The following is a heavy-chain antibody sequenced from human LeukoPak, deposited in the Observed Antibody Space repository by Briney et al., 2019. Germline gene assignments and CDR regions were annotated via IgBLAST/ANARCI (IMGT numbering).Heavy chain of an antibody. D-gene: IGHD2-2*01. CDR3: ARGRYCSSTSCSFNYYYYMDV. V-gene: IGHV1-69*05. CDR2: IIPICGTA. Sequence: SEKVSCKASGGTFISYAIRWVRRAPGQGLEWMGGIIPICGTANYAQTFQGRVTITRDESTSTAYMELSSLRSEDTAVYYCARGRYCSSTSCSFNYYYYMDVRGKGTTVTVSS. J-gene: IGHJ6*03. CDR1: GGTFISYA.